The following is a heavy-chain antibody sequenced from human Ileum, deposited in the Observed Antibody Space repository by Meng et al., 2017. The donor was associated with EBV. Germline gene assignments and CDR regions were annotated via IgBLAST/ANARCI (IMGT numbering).Heavy chain of an antibody. D-gene: IGHD2-15*01. J-gene: IGHJ4*02. V-gene: IGHV4-59*08. CDR1: GGSISSYY. CDR2: IYYSGST. Sequence: QVHLQESGPGLVKPSEPRSLTCTVSGGSISSYYWSWIRQPPGKGLEWIGYIYYSGSTNYNPSLKSRVTISVDTSKNQFSLNLSSVTAADTAVYYCARGGWSLDYWGQGTLVTVSS. CDR3: ARGGWSLDY.